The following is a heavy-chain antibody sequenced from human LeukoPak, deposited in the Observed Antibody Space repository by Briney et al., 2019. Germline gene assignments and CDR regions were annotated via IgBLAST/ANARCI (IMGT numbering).Heavy chain of an antibody. CDR2: IRGSHGST. V-gene: IGHV3-23*01. CDR3: AKGVYGDYGGLDY. CDR1: GFTFSTYS. D-gene: IGHD4-17*01. J-gene: IGHJ4*02. Sequence: GGSLRLSCAASGFTFSTYSMRWVRQAPGKGLEWVSSIRGSHGSTYYADSVKGRFAISRDNTKNTLYLQMNSLRAEDTAVYYCAKGVYGDYGGLDYWGQGTLVTVSS.